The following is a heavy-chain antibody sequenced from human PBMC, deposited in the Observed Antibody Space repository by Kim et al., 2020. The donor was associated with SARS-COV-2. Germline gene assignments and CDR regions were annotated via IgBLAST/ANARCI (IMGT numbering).Heavy chain of an antibody. CDR1: GFTFGDYA. J-gene: IGHJ6*02. CDR2: ISWNSGSI. V-gene: IGHV3-9*01. Sequence: GGSLRLSCAASGFTFGDYAMHWVRQAPGKGLEWVSGISWNSGSIGYADSVKGRFTISRDNAKNSLYLQMNSLRAEDTALYYCAKDIRSRQLAHYYYYGMDVWGQGTTVTVSS. D-gene: IGHD6-13*01. CDR3: AKDIRSRQLAHYYYYGMDV.